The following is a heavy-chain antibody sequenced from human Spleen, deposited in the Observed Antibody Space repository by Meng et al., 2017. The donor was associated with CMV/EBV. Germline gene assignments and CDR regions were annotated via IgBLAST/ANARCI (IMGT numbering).Heavy chain of an antibody. CDR3: TTDARLFYDFWSGYPAFDY. D-gene: IGHD3-3*01. V-gene: IGHV3-7*03. CDR1: GFTFSSYW. J-gene: IGHJ4*02. Sequence: GESLKISCAASGFTFSSYWMSWVRQAPGKGLEWVANIKQDGSEKYYVDSVKGRFTISRDNAKNSLYLQMNSLRAEDTAVYYCTTDARLFYDFWSGYPAFDYWGQGTLVTVSS. CDR2: IKQDGSEK.